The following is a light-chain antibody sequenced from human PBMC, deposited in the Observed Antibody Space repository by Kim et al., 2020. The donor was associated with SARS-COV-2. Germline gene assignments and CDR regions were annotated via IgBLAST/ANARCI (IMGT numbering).Light chain of an antibody. J-gene: IGLJ3*02. Sequence: QRVTISCTGSSSNIGAGYDVHWYQQLPGTAPKLLIYGNSNRPSGVPDRFSGSKSGTSASLAITGLQAEDEADYYCQSYDSSLSRRVFGGGTKLTVL. CDR1: SSNIGAGYD. CDR2: GNS. V-gene: IGLV1-40*01. CDR3: QSYDSSLSRRV.